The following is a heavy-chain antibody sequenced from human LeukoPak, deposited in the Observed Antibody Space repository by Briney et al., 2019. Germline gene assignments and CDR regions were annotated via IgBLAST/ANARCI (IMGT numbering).Heavy chain of an antibody. D-gene: IGHD3-22*01. CDR1: GFTFSSYA. Sequence: GRSLRLSCAASGFTFSSYAMHWVRQAPGKGLEWVAVISYDGSNKYYADSVKGRFTISRDKSKNTLYLQMNSLRAEDTAVYYCARQDSGYYYVDYWGQGTLVTVSS. CDR3: ARQDSGYYYVDY. V-gene: IGHV3-30*04. CDR2: ISYDGSNK. J-gene: IGHJ4*02.